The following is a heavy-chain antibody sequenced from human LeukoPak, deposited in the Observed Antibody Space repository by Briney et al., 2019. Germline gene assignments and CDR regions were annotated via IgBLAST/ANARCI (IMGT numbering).Heavy chain of an antibody. CDR2: IYSGGST. V-gene: IGHV3-66*01. J-gene: IGHJ5*02. D-gene: IGHD3-10*01. CDR1: GFTVSSNY. Sequence: SGGSLRLSCAASGFTVSSNYMSWVRQAPGKGLEWVSVIYSGGSTYYADSVKGRFTISRDNSKNTLYLQMNSLRAEDTAVFYCARDRGRYNWFDPWGQGTLVTVSS. CDR3: ARDRGRYNWFDP.